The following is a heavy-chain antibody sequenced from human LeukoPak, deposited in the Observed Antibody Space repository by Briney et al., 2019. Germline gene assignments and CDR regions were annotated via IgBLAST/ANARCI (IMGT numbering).Heavy chain of an antibody. Sequence: SSETLSLTCAVYGGSFSGYYWSWIRQPPGKGLEWIGEINHSGSTNYNPSLKSRVTISVDTSKNQFSLKLCSVTAADTAVYYCARGGYSYGYPDYWGQGTLVTVSS. CDR2: INHSGST. V-gene: IGHV4-34*01. D-gene: IGHD5-18*01. CDR1: GGSFSGYY. J-gene: IGHJ4*02. CDR3: ARGGYSYGYPDY.